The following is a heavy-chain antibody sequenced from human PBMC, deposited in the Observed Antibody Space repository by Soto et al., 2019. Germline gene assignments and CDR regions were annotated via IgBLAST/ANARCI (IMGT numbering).Heavy chain of an antibody. D-gene: IGHD6-13*01. CDR1: GVGNSCYT. CDR3: GRDLEIAEPAFDI. V-gene: IGHV1-69*04. J-gene: IGHJ3*02. CDR2: IIPILGIA. Sequence: KDSGVGNSCYTISWLRHAPEQGLEWMGRIIPILGIANYAQKFQGRVTITADKSTSTAYMELSSLRSEDTAVYYCGRDLEIAEPAFDIWGQGTMVTVSS.